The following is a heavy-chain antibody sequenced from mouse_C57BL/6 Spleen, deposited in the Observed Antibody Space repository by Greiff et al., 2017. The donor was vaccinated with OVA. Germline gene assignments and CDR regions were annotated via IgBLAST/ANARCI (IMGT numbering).Heavy chain of an antibody. V-gene: IGHV1-82*01. CDR2: IYPGDGDT. Sequence: QVQLKQSGPELVKPGASVKISCKASGYAFSSSWMNWVKQRPGKGLEWIGRIYPGDGDTNYNGKFKGKATLTADKSSSTAYMQLSSLTSEDSAVSLCAREDGYSYYYAMDYWGQETSVTVST. CDR1: GYAFSSSW. D-gene: IGHD2-3*01. J-gene: IGHJ4*01. CDR3: AREDGYSYYYAMDY.